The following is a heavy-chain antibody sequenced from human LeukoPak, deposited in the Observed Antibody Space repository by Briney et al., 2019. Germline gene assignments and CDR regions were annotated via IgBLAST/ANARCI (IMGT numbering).Heavy chain of an antibody. Sequence: GGSLRLSCAASGFTFSSYSRNWVRQAPGKGLEWVSSISSSSSYIYYADSVKGRFTISRDSSRNTLFLHMNTLRAEDTAIYYCAKDRTVGASYWYFDLWGRGTLVTVSS. D-gene: IGHD1-26*01. J-gene: IGHJ2*01. CDR2: ISSSSSYI. V-gene: IGHV3-21*04. CDR1: GFTFSSYS. CDR3: AKDRTVGASYWYFDL.